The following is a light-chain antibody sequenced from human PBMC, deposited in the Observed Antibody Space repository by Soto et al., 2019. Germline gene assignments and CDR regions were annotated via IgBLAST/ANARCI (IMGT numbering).Light chain of an antibody. CDR1: QSVSSSY. V-gene: IGKV3-20*01. CDR2: VAS. CDR3: QQYGSSPRT. Sequence: EIVLTQSPGTLSLSPGDTATLSCRASQSVSSSYLAWYQQKPGQAPRLLIYVASIRATGIPDRFSGSGSGTDYTLTSNRLEPEDFAVYYCQQYGSSPRTFGQGTKVENK. J-gene: IGKJ1*01.